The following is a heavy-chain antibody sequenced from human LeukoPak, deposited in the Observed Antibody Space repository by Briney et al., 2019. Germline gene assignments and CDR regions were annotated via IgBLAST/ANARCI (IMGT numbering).Heavy chain of an antibody. CDR2: IRYDGSNK. CDR1: GFTFSSYG. D-gene: IGHD3-9*01. J-gene: IGHJ4*02. V-gene: IGHV3-30*02. Sequence: GGSLRLSCAASGFTFSSYGMHWVRQAPGKGLEWVAFIRYDGSNKYYADSVKGRFTISRDNSKNTLYLQMNSLRAEDTAVYYCAKILVERYFDWSTFDYWGQGTLVTVSS. CDR3: AKILVERYFDWSTFDY.